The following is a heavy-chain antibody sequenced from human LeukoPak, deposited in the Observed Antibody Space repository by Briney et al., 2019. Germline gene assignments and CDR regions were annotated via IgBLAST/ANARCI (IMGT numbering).Heavy chain of an antibody. J-gene: IGHJ4*02. CDR3: ARVRDGYIGYFDY. CDR2: ISGSGGST. CDR1: GFTFSSYW. Sequence: PGGSLRLSCAASGFTFSSYWMSWVRQAPGKGLEWVSAISGSGGSTYYADSVKGRFTISRDNSKNTLYLQMNSLRAEDTAVYYCARVRDGYIGYFDYWGQGTLVTVSS. D-gene: IGHD5-24*01. V-gene: IGHV3-23*01.